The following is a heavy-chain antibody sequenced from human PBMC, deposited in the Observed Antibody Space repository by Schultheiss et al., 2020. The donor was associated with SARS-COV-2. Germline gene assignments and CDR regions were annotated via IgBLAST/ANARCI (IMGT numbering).Heavy chain of an antibody. CDR1: GFTVSSNY. CDR2: ISGSGGST. CDR3: AGGGIPNN. J-gene: IGHJ4*02. D-gene: IGHD1-26*01. V-gene: IGHV3-11*04. Sequence: GGSLRLSCAASGFTVSSNYMSWVRQAPGKGLEWVSAISGSGGSTYYADSVKGRFTISRDNAKNSLYLQMNSLRAEDTAVYYCAGGGIPNNWGQGTLVTVSS.